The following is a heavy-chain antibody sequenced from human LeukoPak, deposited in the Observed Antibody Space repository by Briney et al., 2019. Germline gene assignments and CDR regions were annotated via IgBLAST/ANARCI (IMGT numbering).Heavy chain of an antibody. CDR3: ARGFRGDNFDY. D-gene: IGHD7-27*01. V-gene: IGHV4-59*08. J-gene: IGHJ4*02. CDR1: GGSINSYY. CDR2: MYHSGST. Sequence: SETLSLTCTVSGGSINSYYWGWIRQPPGKGLEWIGTMYHSGSTNCNPSLKSRVTISVDTSKNQFSLKLSSVTAADTAVYFCARGFRGDNFDYWGQGTLVTVSS.